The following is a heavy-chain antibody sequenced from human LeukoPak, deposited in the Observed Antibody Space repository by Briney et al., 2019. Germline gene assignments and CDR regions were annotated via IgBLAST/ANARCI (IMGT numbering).Heavy chain of an antibody. V-gene: IGHV6-1*01. J-gene: IGHJ4*02. Sequence: SQTLSLTCAISGDSVSSNSAAWNWIRRSPSRGLEWLGRTYDRSKWYNDYAVSVKSRITINPDTSKNQFSLQLNSVTPEDTAVYYCAREARGGIAAIDYWGQGTLVTVSS. CDR2: TYDRSKWYN. D-gene: IGHD6-6*01. CDR1: GDSVSSNSAA. CDR3: AREARGGIAAIDY.